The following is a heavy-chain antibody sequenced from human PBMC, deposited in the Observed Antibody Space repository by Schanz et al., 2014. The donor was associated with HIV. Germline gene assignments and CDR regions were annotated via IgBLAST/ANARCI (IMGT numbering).Heavy chain of an antibody. CDR3: AKDLSVHTSAYYRY. J-gene: IGHJ4*02. D-gene: IGHD3-22*01. V-gene: IGHV3-30-3*02. Sequence: QVQLVESGGGVVQPGGSLRLSCAMSEFTFRTSIIHWVRQPPGKGLEWVSAMSYDGYSKYYADSVKGRFTISRDNAKKTLFLQMNGLRAEDTAIYYCAKDLSVHTSAYYRYWGQGTLVTVSS. CDR1: EFTFRTSI. CDR2: MSYDGYSK.